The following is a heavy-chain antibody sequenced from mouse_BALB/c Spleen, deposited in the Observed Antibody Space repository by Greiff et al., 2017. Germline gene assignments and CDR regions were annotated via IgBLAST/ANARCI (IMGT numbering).Heavy chain of an antibody. CDR3: ARYGNYPYWYFDV. V-gene: IGHV5-17*02. J-gene: IGHJ1*01. D-gene: IGHD2-1*01. CDR2: ISSGSSTI. Sequence: EVMLVESGGGLVQPGGSRKLSCAASGFTFSSFGMHWVRQAPEKGLEWVAYISSGSSTIYYADTVKGRFTISRDNPKNTLFLQMTSLRSEDTAMYYCARYGNYPYWYFDVWGAGTTVTVSS. CDR1: GFTFSSFG.